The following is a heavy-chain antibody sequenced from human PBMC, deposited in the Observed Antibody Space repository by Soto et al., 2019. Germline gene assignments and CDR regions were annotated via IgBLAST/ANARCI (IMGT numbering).Heavy chain of an antibody. D-gene: IGHD2-2*02. CDR2: IIPIFGTA. CDR1: GGTFSSYA. Sequence: ASVKVSCKASGGTFSSYAISWVRQAPGQGLEWMGGIIPIFGTANYAQKFQGRVTITADESTSTAYMELSSLRSEDTAVYYCARDLGECSSTSCYMANWFDPWGQGTLVTVSS. J-gene: IGHJ5*02. V-gene: IGHV1-69*13. CDR3: ARDLGECSSTSCYMANWFDP.